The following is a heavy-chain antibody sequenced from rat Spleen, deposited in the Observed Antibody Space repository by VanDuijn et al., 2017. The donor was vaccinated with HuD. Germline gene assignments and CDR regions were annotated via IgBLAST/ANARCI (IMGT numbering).Heavy chain of an antibody. CDR1: GITFNNFW. V-gene: IGHV5-27*01. CDR3: TTSDYWHNRLDY. J-gene: IGHJ2*01. Sequence: EVQLVESGGGLVQPGRSLKLSCVASGITFNNFWMSWIRQAPTKGLEWVASISIGGSSTYYRDSVKGRFSISRDDAKSTLYLQMDSLRTEDTATYYCTTSDYWHNRLDYWGQGVMVTVSS. D-gene: IGHD1-6*01. CDR2: ISIGGSST.